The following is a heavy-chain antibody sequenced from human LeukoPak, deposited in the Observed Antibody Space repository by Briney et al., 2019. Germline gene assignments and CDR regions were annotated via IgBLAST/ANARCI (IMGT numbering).Heavy chain of an antibody. V-gene: IGHV3-33*01. J-gene: IGHJ4*02. CDR3: ARDRAAADLDY. CDR2: IWYDGSNK. Sequence: PGGSLRLSCAASGFTFSSDGMHWVRQAPGKGLEWVAVIWYDGSNKFYADSVKGRFTISRDNSKNTLYLQMNSRRAEDTAVYYCARDRAAADLDYWGQGTLVTVSS. D-gene: IGHD6-13*01. CDR1: GFTFSSDG.